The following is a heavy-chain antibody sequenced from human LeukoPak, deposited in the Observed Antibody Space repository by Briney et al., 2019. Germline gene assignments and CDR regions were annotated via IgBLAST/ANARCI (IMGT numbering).Heavy chain of an antibody. D-gene: IGHD6-13*01. J-gene: IGHJ4*02. CDR3: ARIGYSSSSIDY. Sequence: GGSLRLSCAASGFTFSSYSMNWVRQAPGKGLEWVSSISSSSSYIYYADSVKGRLTISRDNAKSSLYLQVNSLRAEDTALYYCARIGYSSSSIDYWGQGTLVTVSS. CDR2: ISSSSSYI. CDR1: GFTFSSYS. V-gene: IGHV3-21*06.